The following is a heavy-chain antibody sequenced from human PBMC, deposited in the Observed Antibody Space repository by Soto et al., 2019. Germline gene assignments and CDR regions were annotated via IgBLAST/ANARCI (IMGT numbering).Heavy chain of an antibody. CDR1: GFTSSSYD. Sequence: XGSLRLSCSASGFTSSSYDMHWVRQAPGKGLEWVAVISYDGSNKYYADSVKGRFTISRDNSKNTLYLQMNSLRAEDTAVYYCAKDIYSGTGGMDVWGQGTTVTVPS. CDR2: ISYDGSNK. V-gene: IGHV3-30*18. CDR3: AKDIYSGTGGMDV. D-gene: IGHD3-10*01. J-gene: IGHJ6*02.